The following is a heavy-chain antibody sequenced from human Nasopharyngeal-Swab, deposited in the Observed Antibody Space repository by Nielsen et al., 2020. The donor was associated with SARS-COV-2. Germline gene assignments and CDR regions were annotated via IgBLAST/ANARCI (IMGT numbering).Heavy chain of an antibody. J-gene: IGHJ4*02. CDR3: ARVLIGTPAYGSGIIDY. CDR2: INHSGST. D-gene: IGHD3-10*01. Sequence: PGKGLEWIGEINHSGSTNYNPSLKSRVTISVDTSKNQFSLKLSSVTAADTAVYYCARVLIGTPAYGSGIIDYWGQGTLVTVSS. V-gene: IGHV4-34*01.